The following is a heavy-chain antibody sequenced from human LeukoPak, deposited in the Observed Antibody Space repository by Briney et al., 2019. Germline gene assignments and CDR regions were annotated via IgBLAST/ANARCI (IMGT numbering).Heavy chain of an antibody. V-gene: IGHV1-18*01. D-gene: IGHD1-26*01. CDR2: ISGYNGHT. CDR3: ARKIAPGGTGLGCLDA. CDR1: GDRFNSFG. J-gene: IGHJ5*02. Sequence: ASVKVSCKASGDRFNSFGISWVRQVPGQGLEWMGWISGYNGHTKYSQNLLGRVTLTTDTSSSTAYMELRGLRSDDTAVYYCARKIAPGGTGLGCLDAWGQGTLVLVSS.